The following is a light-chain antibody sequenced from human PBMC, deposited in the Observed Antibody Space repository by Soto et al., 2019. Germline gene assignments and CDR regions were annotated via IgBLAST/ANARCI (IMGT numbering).Light chain of an antibody. CDR3: YTYAGGDTYYV. Sequence: QSVLTQPASVSGSPGQSITISCTGTNSDVGNYNLVSWYQQHPGKAPKLIIYEVNKRPSGVSSRFSGSKSGNTASLTIFGLQAEDEADYYCYTYAGGDTYYVFGTGTEVTVL. V-gene: IGLV2-23*02. CDR2: EVN. CDR1: NSDVGNYNL. J-gene: IGLJ1*01.